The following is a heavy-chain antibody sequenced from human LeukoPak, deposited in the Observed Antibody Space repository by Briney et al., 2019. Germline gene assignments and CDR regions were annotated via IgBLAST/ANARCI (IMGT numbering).Heavy chain of an antibody. D-gene: IGHD3-3*01. Sequence: SGGSLRLSWAASGFTFSNAGMSSVRQAPGKGLEWVGRIKSKTDGGTTDYAAPVQGRFTISRDDSKNTLYLQMTSLKTEDTAVYYCPTRLHYDFWSGYSMDYWGQGTLVTVSS. CDR2: IKSKTDGGTT. CDR1: GFTFSNAG. CDR3: PTRLHYDFWSGYSMDY. V-gene: IGHV3-15*01. J-gene: IGHJ4*02.